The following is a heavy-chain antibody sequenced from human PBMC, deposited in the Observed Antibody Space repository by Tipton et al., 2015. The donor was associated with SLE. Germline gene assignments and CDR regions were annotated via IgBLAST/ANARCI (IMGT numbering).Heavy chain of an antibody. CDR1: SDSISSYS. D-gene: IGHD6-19*01. J-gene: IGHJ4*02. Sequence: TLSLTCSVSSDSISSYSWNWIRQPAGKGLEWIGRMYASGSTNFNPSLESRVTMSLDMSKNQFSLNLSSVTAADTAVYYCARAGSSGWYGYWGQGTLVTVSS. CDR2: MYASGST. V-gene: IGHV4-4*07. CDR3: ARAGSSGWYGY.